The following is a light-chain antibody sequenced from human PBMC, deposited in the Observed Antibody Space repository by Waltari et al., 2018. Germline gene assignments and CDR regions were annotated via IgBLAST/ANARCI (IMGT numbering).Light chain of an antibody. J-gene: IGLJ3*02. V-gene: IGLV2-11*01. CDR1: SSDVGGYNS. Sequence: QSALTQPRSVSGSPGQSVTISCTGTSSDVGGYNSVSWYQQHPGKAPKLMISDVSKRPSGVPDRFSGSKSGNTASLTISGLQADDEADYYCCSYAGSYSWVFGGGTKLTVL. CDR3: CSYAGSYSWV. CDR2: DVS.